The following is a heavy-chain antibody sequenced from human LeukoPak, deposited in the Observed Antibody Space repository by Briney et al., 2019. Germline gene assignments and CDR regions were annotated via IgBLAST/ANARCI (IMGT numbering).Heavy chain of an antibody. V-gene: IGHV3-49*03. J-gene: IGHJ6*03. Sequence: GGSLRLSCTASGFTFGDYAMSWFRQAPGKGLEWVGFIRSKAYGGTTEYAASVKGRFTISRDDSKSIAYLQMNSLKTEDTAVYYCTREKVLMVYAITQYYYYYYMDVWGKGTTVTVSS. CDR2: IRSKAYGGTT. D-gene: IGHD2-8*01. CDR1: GFTFGDYA. CDR3: TREKVLMVYAITQYYYYYYMDV.